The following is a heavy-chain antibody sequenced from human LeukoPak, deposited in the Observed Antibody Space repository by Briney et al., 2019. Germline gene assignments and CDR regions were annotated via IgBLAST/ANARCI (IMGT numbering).Heavy chain of an antibody. V-gene: IGHV3-30*02. J-gene: IGHJ5*02. CDR3: ANDYGISGTGGAWLDP. D-gene: IGHD1-20*01. Sequence: PGGSLRLSCAASGFTFNSYGMHWVRQTPGKGLEWVAFIRYDGSNKYYGDSVKGRFTISRDNSKNTLYLQMNRLRAEDTAVYYCANDYGISGTGGAWLDPWGQGTLVTVSS. CDR2: IRYDGSNK. CDR1: GFTFNSYG.